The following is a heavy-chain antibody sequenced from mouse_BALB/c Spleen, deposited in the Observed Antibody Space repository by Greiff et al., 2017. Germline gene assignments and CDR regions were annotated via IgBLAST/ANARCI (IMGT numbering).Heavy chain of an antibody. J-gene: IGHJ2*01. Sequence: VQLQQSGAELMKPGASVKISCKATGYTFSSYWIEWVKQRPGHGLEWIGEILPGSGSTNYNEKFKGKATFTADTSSNTAYMQLSSLTSEDSAVYYCARGEYYGRGGYWGQGTTLTVSS. CDR2: ILPGSGST. CDR1: GYTFSSYW. V-gene: IGHV1-9*01. CDR3: ARGEYYGRGGY. D-gene: IGHD1-1*01.